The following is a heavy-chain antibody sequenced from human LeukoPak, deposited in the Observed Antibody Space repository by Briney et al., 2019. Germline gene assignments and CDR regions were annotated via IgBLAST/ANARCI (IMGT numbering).Heavy chain of an antibody. CDR3: AKDKDGYYYYMDV. CDR1: GFAFDDYA. J-gene: IGHJ6*03. V-gene: IGHV3-9*01. Sequence: PGGSLRLSCAASGFAFDDYAMHWVRQAPGKGLEWGSGISWNSGSIGYADSVKGRFTISRDNAKNSLYLQMNSLRAEDTALYYCAKDKDGYYYYMDVWGKGTTVTISS. D-gene: IGHD2-15*01. CDR2: ISWNSGSI.